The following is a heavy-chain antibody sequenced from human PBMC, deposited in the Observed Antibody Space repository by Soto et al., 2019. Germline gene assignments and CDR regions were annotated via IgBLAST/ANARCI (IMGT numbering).Heavy chain of an antibody. D-gene: IGHD3-22*01. J-gene: IGHJ4*02. V-gene: IGHV3-11*01. Sequence: QVQLVESGGGLVKTSESLTIACAASGFTFSDCYMSWVRQAPGKGLEWVSYISSSGNTIYYADSVKGRFTISRDNAKNSVYLQMNSLRAEDTALYFCAKMSSENYYDPVFSWGQGTLVTVSS. CDR1: GFTFSDCY. CDR2: ISSSGNTI. CDR3: AKMSSENYYDPVFS.